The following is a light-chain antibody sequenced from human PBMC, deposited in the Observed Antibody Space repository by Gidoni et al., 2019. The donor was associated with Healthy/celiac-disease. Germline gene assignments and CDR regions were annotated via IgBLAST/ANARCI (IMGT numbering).Light chain of an antibody. CDR3: YSAADNNHVV. CDR1: VLAKKY. J-gene: IGLJ2*01. CDR2: KDS. V-gene: IGLV3-27*01. Sequence: SYQLPQPSSVPVSPGQTARITCSGDVLAKKYARWFQQKPGQAPVLVIYKDSERPSGIPERFSGSSSGTTVTLTISGAQVEDEADYYCYSAADNNHVVFGGGTKLTVL.